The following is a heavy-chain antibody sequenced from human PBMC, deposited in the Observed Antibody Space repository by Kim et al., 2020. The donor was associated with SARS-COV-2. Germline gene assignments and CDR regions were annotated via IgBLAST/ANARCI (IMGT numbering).Heavy chain of an antibody. D-gene: IGHD6-19*01. J-gene: IGHJ6*02. V-gene: IGHV1-69*13. CDR2: IIPIFGTA. CDR3: ARAGWWLDDYYYYYGMDV. Sequence: SVKVSCKASGGTFSSYAISWVRQAPGQGLEWMGGIIPIFGTANYAQKFQGRVTITADESTSTAYMELSSLRSEDTAVYYCARAGWWLDDYYYYYGMDVWGQGTTVTVSS. CDR1: GGTFSSYA.